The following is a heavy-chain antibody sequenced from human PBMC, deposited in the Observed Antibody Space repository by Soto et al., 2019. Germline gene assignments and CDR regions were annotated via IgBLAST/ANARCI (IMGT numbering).Heavy chain of an antibody. CDR3: ARIGYPNYGMDV. J-gene: IGHJ6*02. Sequence: SETLSLTCAVYGGSFSGYYWSWIRQPPGKGLEWIGEINHSGSTNYDPSLKSRVTISVDTSKNQFSLKLSSVTAADTAVYYCARIGYPNYGMDVWGQGTTVTVSS. V-gene: IGHV4-34*01. CDR2: INHSGST. CDR1: GGSFSGYY. D-gene: IGHD5-18*01.